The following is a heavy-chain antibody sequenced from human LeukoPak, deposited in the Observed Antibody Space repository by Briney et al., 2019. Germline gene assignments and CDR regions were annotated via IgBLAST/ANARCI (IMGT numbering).Heavy chain of an antibody. Sequence: SSETLSLTCTVSGGSISSYYWSWIRQPAGKGLEWIGEINHSGSTNYNPSLKSRVTISVDTSKNQFSLKLSSVTAADTAVYYCARVRYGGPLDYWGQGTLVTVSS. CDR2: INHSGST. CDR1: GGSISSYY. D-gene: IGHD4-17*01. V-gene: IGHV4-34*01. CDR3: ARVRYGGPLDY. J-gene: IGHJ4*02.